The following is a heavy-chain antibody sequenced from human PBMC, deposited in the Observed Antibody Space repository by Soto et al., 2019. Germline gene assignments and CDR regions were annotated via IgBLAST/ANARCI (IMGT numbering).Heavy chain of an antibody. CDR2: ITSSGSDT. J-gene: IGHJ4*02. CDR3: ARVRGYCSGSSCYWYSFDY. CDR1: GLAFSGYY. Sequence: WGSLRLSCAASGLAFSGYYMRWFRQAPGKGLERVSYITSSGSDTFYGDSVKGRFTISRDNAKNSLFLKMNSMRAEDTAVYYCARVRGYCSGSSCYWYSFDYRDQGTLFTISS. D-gene: IGHD2-15*01. V-gene: IGHV3-11*06.